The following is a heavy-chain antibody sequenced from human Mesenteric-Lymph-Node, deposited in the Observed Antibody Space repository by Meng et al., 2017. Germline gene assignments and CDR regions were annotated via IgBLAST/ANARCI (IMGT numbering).Heavy chain of an antibody. J-gene: IGHJ6*02. Sequence: SETLSLTCTVSGGSISSSRYYWGWIRQPPGSGLEWIGSIYYSGSSSYNPSLKSRVTMSIDTSKNQFSLKLSSVTAADTAVYYCARGINIAAAGTYYYYGMDVWGQGTTVTVSS. V-gene: IGHV4-39*07. D-gene: IGHD6-13*01. CDR1: GGSISSSRYY. CDR2: IYYSGSS. CDR3: ARGINIAAAGTYYYYGMDV.